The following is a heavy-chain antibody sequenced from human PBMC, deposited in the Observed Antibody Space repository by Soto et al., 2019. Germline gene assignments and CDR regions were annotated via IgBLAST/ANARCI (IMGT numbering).Heavy chain of an antibody. D-gene: IGHD2-15*01. CDR2: ISSSSSYI. Sequence: GGSLRLSCAASGFTFSSYSMNWVRQAPGKGLEWVSSISSSSSYIYYADSVKGRFTISRDNAKNSLYLQMNSLRAEDTAVYYCARGWNYYYGMDVWRQGTTVTVSS. CDR3: ARGWNYYYGMDV. V-gene: IGHV3-21*01. J-gene: IGHJ6*02. CDR1: GFTFSSYS.